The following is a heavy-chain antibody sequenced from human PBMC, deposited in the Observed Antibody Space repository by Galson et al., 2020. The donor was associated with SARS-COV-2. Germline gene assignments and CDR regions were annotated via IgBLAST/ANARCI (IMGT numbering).Heavy chain of an antibody. J-gene: IGHJ6*02. CDR3: AKRNEFLWFGQLLLSNYNYGRDV. CDR1: GGSFSGYY. V-gene: IGHV4-34*01. D-gene: IGHD3-10*01. CDR2: INHSGSS. Sequence: SETLSLTCAVYGGSFSGYYWTWIRQPPGKGLEWIGEINHSGSSNYNPSLKSRVTMSVDTSKNQFSLKLSSVTAADTAVYYCAKRNEFLWFGQLLLSNYNYGRDVWGQGTTVTVSS.